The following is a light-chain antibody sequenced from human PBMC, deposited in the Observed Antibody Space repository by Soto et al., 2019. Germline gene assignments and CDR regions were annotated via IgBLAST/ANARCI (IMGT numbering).Light chain of an antibody. CDR2: AAS. J-gene: IGKJ1*01. CDR1: QSISSY. Sequence: DIQMTQSPSSLSASVGDRVTITCRASQSISSYLNWYQQKPGKAPKLLIYAASSLQSGVPSRFXXXXXXXXXXXTISSLQPEDFATYYCQQSYSAPPPWTFGQGTKVEIK. V-gene: IGKV1-39*01. CDR3: QQSYSAPPPWT.